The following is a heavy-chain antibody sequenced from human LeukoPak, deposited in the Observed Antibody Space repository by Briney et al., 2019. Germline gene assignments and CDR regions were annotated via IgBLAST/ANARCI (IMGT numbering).Heavy chain of an antibody. Sequence: GGSLRLSCAASGFTFSSYSMNWVRQAPGKGLECVSSISSSSSYIYYADSVKGRFTISRDNAKNSLYLQMNSLRAEDTAVYYCARSMAVPGTFSHYFDYWGPGTLVTVSS. V-gene: IGHV3-21*01. CDR3: ARSMAVPGTFSHYFDY. CDR1: GFTFSSYS. CDR2: ISSSSSYI. J-gene: IGHJ4*02. D-gene: IGHD1-7*01.